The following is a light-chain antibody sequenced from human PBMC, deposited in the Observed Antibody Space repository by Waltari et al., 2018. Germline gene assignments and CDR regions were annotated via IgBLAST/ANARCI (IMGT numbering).Light chain of an antibody. J-gene: IGLJ3*02. Sequence: QSALTQPASVSGSTGQSITISCTGTSSDVGSYNLVSWYQQHPGKAPKLMVYEASKRPSGVLSRFSGSKSGNTASLTSSGLQAEDEADYYCSSYTSSSTWVFGGGTKLTV. V-gene: IGLV2-23*01. CDR3: SSYTSSSTWV. CDR1: SSDVGSYNL. CDR2: EAS.